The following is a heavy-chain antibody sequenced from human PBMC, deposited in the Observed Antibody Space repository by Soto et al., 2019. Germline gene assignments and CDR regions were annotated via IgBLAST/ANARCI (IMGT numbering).Heavy chain of an antibody. V-gene: IGHV4-61*01. CDR2: IYFSGRT. CDR3: SREVGFGAEDG. D-gene: IGHD2-15*01. J-gene: IGHJ6*02. CDR1: GGSVSGGSYY. Sequence: QVQLQESGPGLVKPSETLSLTCTVSGGSVSGGSYYWNWIRQPPGKGLEWIGYIYFSGRTNYNPSVQSRVPISIGTSTNPFSLTLTAAPAADTAVYYCSREVGFGAEDGWGQGTTVTVSS.